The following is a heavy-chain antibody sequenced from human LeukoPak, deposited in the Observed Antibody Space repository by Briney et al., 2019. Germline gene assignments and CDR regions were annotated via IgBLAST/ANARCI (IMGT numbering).Heavy chain of an antibody. V-gene: IGHV4-34*01. Sequence: SETLSLTCAVYGGSFSGYYWSWIRQPPGKGLEWIGEINHSGCTNYNPSLKSRVTISVDTSKNQFSLKLSSVTAADTAVYYCARGPPKPYSSGWYYRYYFDYWGQGTLVTVSS. J-gene: IGHJ4*02. CDR1: GGSFSGYY. CDR3: ARGPPKPYSSGWYYRYYFDY. D-gene: IGHD6-19*01. CDR2: INHSGCT.